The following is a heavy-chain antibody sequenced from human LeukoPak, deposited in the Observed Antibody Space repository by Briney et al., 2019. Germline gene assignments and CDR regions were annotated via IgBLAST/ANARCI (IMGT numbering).Heavy chain of an antibody. CDR2: IKQDGSEK. CDR1: GFTVSSNY. V-gene: IGHV3-7*01. CDR3: ARDEGYCSSTSCYNDY. D-gene: IGHD2-2*02. Sequence: GGSLRLSCAASGFTVSSNYMSWVRQAPGKGLEWVANIKQDGSEKYYVDSVKGRFTISRDNAKNSLYLQMNSLRAEDTAVYYCARDEGYCSSTSCYNDYWGQGTLVTVSS. J-gene: IGHJ4*02.